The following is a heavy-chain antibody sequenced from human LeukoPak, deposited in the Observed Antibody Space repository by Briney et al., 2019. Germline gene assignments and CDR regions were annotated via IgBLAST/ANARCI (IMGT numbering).Heavy chain of an antibody. J-gene: IGHJ4*02. D-gene: IGHD2/OR15-2a*01. CDR2: VYHAGNT. Sequence: SETLSLTCAVSGYSITSSSWLTLGRQPPGKGLQWIGEVYHAGNTNDNPSLKSRVTMSVDKSKNQFSLKLSSVTAADTAVYYCAYCVNSRAVSHLDYWGQGALVTVSS. CDR3: AYCVNSRAVSHLDY. CDR1: GYSITSSSW. V-gene: IGHV4-4*02.